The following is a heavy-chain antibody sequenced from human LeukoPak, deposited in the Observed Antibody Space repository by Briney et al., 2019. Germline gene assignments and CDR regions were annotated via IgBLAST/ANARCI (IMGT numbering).Heavy chain of an antibody. J-gene: IGHJ3*02. Sequence: GGSLRLSCAASGFTFSSYSMNCVRQGPGKGREWVSYISSSSSTIYYADSVKGRFTISRDNAKNSLYLQMNSLRAEDTAVYYCARSRSGSYYAFEGAFDIWGQGTMVTVSS. D-gene: IGHD1-26*01. CDR2: ISSSSSTI. CDR3: ARSRSGSYYAFEGAFDI. V-gene: IGHV3-48*01. CDR1: GFTFSSYS.